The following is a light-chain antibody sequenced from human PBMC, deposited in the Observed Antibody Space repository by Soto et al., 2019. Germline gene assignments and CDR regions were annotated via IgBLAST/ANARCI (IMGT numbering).Light chain of an antibody. CDR1: TSNIGNNY. CDR2: DNI. J-gene: IGLJ3*02. Sequence: QSALTQSPSVSAAPGQTVTISCSGTTSNIGNNYVSWYQLLPETAPKLLIYDNIKRPSGIPDRFSGSKSGTSATLVISGLQSEDEADYYCAAWDDGLNGWVFGGGTKLTVL. V-gene: IGLV1-51*01. CDR3: AAWDDGLNGWV.